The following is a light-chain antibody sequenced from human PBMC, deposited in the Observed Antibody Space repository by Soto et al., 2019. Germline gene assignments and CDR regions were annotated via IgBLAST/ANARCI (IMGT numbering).Light chain of an antibody. V-gene: IGLV2-23*01. J-gene: IGLJ3*02. CDR3: CSYAGSSTPWV. Sequence: QSVLTQPASVSGSPGQSITISCTGTSSDVGSYNLVSWYQQHPGKAPKLMIYEGSKRPSGVSNRFSGSKSGNTASLTISGLQAEDEAASYCCSYAGSSTPWVFGGGTKLTVL. CDR1: SSDVGSYNL. CDR2: EGS.